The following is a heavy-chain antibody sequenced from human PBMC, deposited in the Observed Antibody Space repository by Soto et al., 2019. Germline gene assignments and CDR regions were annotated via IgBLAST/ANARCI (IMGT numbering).Heavy chain of an antibody. CDR3: TRGGVFWSGYGAFDI. J-gene: IGHJ3*02. D-gene: IGHD3-3*01. Sequence: GGSLRLSCTASGFTFGDYAMSWVRQAPGKGLEWVGFIRSKAYGRTTEYAASVKGRFTISRDDSKSIAYLQMNSLKTEDTAVYYCTRGGVFWSGYGAFDIWGQGTMVTVSS. CDR1: GFTFGDYA. CDR2: IRSKAYGRTT. V-gene: IGHV3-49*04.